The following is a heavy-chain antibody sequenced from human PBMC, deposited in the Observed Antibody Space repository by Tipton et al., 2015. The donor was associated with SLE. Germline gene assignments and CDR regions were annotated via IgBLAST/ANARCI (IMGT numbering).Heavy chain of an antibody. Sequence: SLRLSCAASGFTFSSYSMNWVRQAPGKGLEWVSYISSSSSNIYYADSVKGRFTISRDNAKNSLYLQMNSLRAEDTAVYYCARGKAFGGVKNAFDIWGQGTMVTVSS. CDR2: ISSSSSNI. CDR3: ARGKAFGGVKNAFDI. J-gene: IGHJ3*02. CDR1: GFTFSSYS. V-gene: IGHV3-48*01. D-gene: IGHD3-16*01.